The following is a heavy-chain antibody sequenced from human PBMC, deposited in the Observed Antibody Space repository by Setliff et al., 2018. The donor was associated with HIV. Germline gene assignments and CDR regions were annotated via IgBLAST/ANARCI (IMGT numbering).Heavy chain of an antibody. D-gene: IGHD3-10*01. CDR2: ISGSGDST. J-gene: IGHJ4*02. V-gene: IGHV3-23*01. CDR3: AKDRGYYGSGSSLDY. Sequence: GGSLRLSCAASRFIFSSYAMSWVRQAPGKGLEWVSVISGSGDSTYYADSVEGWFTISRDNSKNTLYLQMNSLRAEDTAIYYCAKDRGYYGSGSSLDYWGQGTLVTVSS. CDR1: RFIFSSYA.